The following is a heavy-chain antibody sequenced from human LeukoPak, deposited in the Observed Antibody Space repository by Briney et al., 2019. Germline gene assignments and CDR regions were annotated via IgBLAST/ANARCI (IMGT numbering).Heavy chain of an antibody. CDR3: ARGEYSSSWYGDYYYGMDV. V-gene: IGHV4-34*01. CDR1: GGSFSGYY. J-gene: IGHJ6*02. Sequence: SETLSLTCAVYGGSFSGYYWSWIRQPPGKGLEWIGEINHRGITNYNPSFKSRVTISVDTSKNQFSLKLSSVTAADTAVYYCARGEYSSSWYGDYYYGMDVWDQGTTVTVSS. D-gene: IGHD6-13*01. CDR2: INHRGIT.